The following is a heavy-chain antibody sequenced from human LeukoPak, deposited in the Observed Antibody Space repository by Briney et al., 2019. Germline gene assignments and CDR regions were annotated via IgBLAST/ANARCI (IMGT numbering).Heavy chain of an antibody. CDR2: ISSSGSTI. CDR3: AREHYDILTGYYSHGDFDY. D-gene: IGHD3-9*01. CDR1: GFTFSSHE. Sequence: QAGGSLRLSCAASGFTFSSHEMNWVRQAPGKGLEWVSYISSSGSTIYYADSVKGRFTISRDNAKNSLYLQMNSLRAEDTAVYYCAREHYDILTGYYSHGDFDYWGQGTLVTVSS. V-gene: IGHV3-48*03. J-gene: IGHJ4*02.